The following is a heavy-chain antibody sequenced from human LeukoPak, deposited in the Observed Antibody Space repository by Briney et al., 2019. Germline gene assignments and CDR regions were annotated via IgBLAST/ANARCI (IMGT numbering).Heavy chain of an antibody. V-gene: IGHV1-2*02. Sequence: ASVKVSCKASGYTFTSYYMHWVRHAPGQGLEWMGWINPNSGGTNYAQKFQGRVTMTRDTSISTAYMELSRLRSDDTAVYYCARSYYDSKGGDAFDIWGQGTMVTVSS. CDR2: INPNSGGT. CDR3: ARSYYDSKGGDAFDI. J-gene: IGHJ3*02. D-gene: IGHD3-22*01. CDR1: GYTFTSYY.